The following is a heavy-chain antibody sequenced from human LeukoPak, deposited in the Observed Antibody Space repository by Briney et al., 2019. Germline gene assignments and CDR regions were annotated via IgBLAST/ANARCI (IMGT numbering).Heavy chain of an antibody. J-gene: IGHJ3*02. CDR1: GGSISSSSYY. D-gene: IGHD3-10*01. Sequence: PSETLSLACTVSGGSISSSSYYWGWIRQPPGKGLEWIGSIYYSGSTYYNPSLKSRVTISVDTSKNQFSLKLSSVTAADTAVYYCARRSGSGSYYLYAFDIWGQGTMVTVSS. CDR2: IYYSGST. V-gene: IGHV4-39*01. CDR3: ARRSGSGSYYLYAFDI.